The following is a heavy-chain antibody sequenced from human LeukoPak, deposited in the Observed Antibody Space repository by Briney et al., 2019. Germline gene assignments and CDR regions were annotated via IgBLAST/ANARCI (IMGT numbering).Heavy chain of an antibody. Sequence: GGSLRLSCAASGFTFSSYGMHWVRQAPGKGLEWVSSISSSSSYIYYADSVKGRFTTSRDNAKNSLYLQMNSLRAEDTAVYYCARAPGVLGSGPLTDYWGQGTLVTVSS. V-gene: IGHV3-21*01. CDR2: ISSSSSYI. CDR1: GFTFSSYG. J-gene: IGHJ4*02. CDR3: ARAPGVLGSGPLTDY. D-gene: IGHD3-10*01.